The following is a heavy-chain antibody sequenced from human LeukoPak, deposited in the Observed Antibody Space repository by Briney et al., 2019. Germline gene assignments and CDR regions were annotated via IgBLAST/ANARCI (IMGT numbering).Heavy chain of an antibody. Sequence: ASVKVSCKASGYTFTGYYMHWARQAPGQGLEGMGWINPNSGGTNYAQKFQDRVTMTRDTSISTAYMELSRLRSDDTAVYYCASPLMTYCGGDCYQIDYWGQGTLVTVSS. CDR1: GYTFTGYY. J-gene: IGHJ4*02. D-gene: IGHD2-21*02. CDR2: INPNSGGT. CDR3: ASPLMTYCGGDCYQIDY. V-gene: IGHV1-2*02.